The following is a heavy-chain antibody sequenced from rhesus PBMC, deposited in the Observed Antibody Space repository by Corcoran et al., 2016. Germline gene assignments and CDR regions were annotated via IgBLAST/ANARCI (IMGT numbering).Heavy chain of an antibody. V-gene: IGHV4S2*01. CDR3: ARWGGRNRFDV. D-gene: IGHD1-44*01. CDR1: GASISSHY. Sequence: QVQLQESGPGLVKPSETLPLTCAVYGASISSHYWSWIRQAPGKGLEWIGRIYGSGGRTDEHPSLKGLGTISIDTSKNQFSLKLSSVTAADTAVDYCARWGGRNRFDVWGAGFLVTVSS. CDR2: IYGSGGRT. J-gene: IGHJ5-1*01.